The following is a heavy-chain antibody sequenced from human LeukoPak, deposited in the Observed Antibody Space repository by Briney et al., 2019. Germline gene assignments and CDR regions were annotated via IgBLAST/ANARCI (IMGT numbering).Heavy chain of an antibody. J-gene: IGHJ4*02. CDR3: AKDSDTAMAPYYFDY. D-gene: IGHD5-18*01. CDR2: IRYDGSNK. Sequence: GGSLRLSCAASGFTFSSYGMHWVRQAPGKGLEWVAFIRYDGSNKYYADSVKGRFTISRDNSKNTLYLQMNSLRAEDTAVYYCAKDSDTAMAPYYFDYWGQGTLVTVSS. CDR1: GFTFSSYG. V-gene: IGHV3-30*02.